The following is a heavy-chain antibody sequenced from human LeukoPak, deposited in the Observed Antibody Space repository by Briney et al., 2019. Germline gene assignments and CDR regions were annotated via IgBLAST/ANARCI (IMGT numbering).Heavy chain of an antibody. CDR2: IDQDGSAK. CDR3: ATDSFSISSISLPGAGAFDI. CDR1: GFTFSNYW. Sequence: SGGSLRLSCGASGFTFSNYWMTWVRQAPRKGLEWVANIDQDGSAKYYVGSVKGRFTISRDNAKKSLYLQMNSLRVDDTAVYHCATDSFSISSISLPGAGAFDIWGQGKMVTVSS. V-gene: IGHV3-7*01. D-gene: IGHD3-3*02. J-gene: IGHJ3*02.